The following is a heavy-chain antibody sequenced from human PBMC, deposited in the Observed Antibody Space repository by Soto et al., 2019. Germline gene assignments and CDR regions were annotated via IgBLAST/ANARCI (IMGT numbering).Heavy chain of an antibody. J-gene: IGHJ6*02. CDR2: IYSGGST. CDR1: GFTVSSNY. V-gene: IGHV3-53*04. CDR3: ARDRDGVRGKYGMDF. D-gene: IGHD3-10*01. Sequence: EVQLVESGGGLVQPGGSLRLSSAASGFTVSSNYMSWVRQAPGKGLEWVSVIYSGGSTYYADSVKGRFTISRHNSKRSLYLQIHSLRAKDTAVYYCARDRDGVRGKYGMDFWGQGTPVTVSS.